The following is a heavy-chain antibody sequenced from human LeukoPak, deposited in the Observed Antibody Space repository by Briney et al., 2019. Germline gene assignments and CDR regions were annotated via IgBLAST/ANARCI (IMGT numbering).Heavy chain of an antibody. CDR3: TTLPTP. V-gene: IGHV3-15*01. CDR1: GFTFSGAW. Sequence: GGSLRLSCAASGFTFSGAWMTWVRQAPGKGLEWVGRIKSSTHGGTTEYAAPVKGRFTISRDDSNNTLYLQMNSLKTEDTAVYFCTTLPTPWGQGTLVTVSS. CDR2: IKSSTHGGTT. J-gene: IGHJ5*02. D-gene: IGHD1-26*01.